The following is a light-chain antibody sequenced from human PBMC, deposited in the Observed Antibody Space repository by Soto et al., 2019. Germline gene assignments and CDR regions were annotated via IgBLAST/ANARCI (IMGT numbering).Light chain of an antibody. J-gene: IGKJ1*01. CDR2: DAS. CDR1: QSISSW. V-gene: IGKV1-5*01. CDR3: QQYNSYSRT. Sequence: DIQMTQSPSTLSASVGDRVTIXXRASQSISSWLAWYQQKPGKAPKLLIFDASSLESGVPSRFSGSGSGTEFTLTISSLQPDDFATYYCQQYNSYSRTFGQGTRVDI.